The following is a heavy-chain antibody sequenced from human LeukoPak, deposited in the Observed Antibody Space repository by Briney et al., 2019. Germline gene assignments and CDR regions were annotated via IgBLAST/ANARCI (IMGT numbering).Heavy chain of an antibody. Sequence: GGSLRLSCAASGFSFSSYWMSWVRQAPGKGLEWVANIKEDGSEESYVASVKGRFTISRDNTMNSLYLQMNSLRDADTAVYYCARVHGSGWYGDYWGQGSLVTVSS. CDR2: IKEDGSEE. CDR1: GFSFSSYW. J-gene: IGHJ4*02. CDR3: ARVHGSGWYGDY. V-gene: IGHV3-7*02. D-gene: IGHD6-19*01.